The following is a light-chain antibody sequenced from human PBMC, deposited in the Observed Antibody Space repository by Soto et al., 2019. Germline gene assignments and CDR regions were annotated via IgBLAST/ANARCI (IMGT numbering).Light chain of an antibody. CDR3: RSYAGSSTLV. Sequence: QSALTQPASVSGSPGQSITISCTGTSSDVGSYNLVSWYQQHPGKAPKLMIYEGSKRPSGVSNRFSGSKSGNTASLTISGLQAEDDADYYCRSYAGSSTLVFGGGTKLTVL. CDR2: EGS. V-gene: IGLV2-23*01. CDR1: SSDVGSYNL. J-gene: IGLJ2*01.